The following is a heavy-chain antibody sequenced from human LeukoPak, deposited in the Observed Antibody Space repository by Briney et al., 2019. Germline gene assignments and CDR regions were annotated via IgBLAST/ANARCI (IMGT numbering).Heavy chain of an antibody. CDR1: GYSISSGYY. V-gene: IGHV4-38-2*01. J-gene: IGHJ4*02. CDR3: ARSSTSCYVDY. D-gene: IGHD2-2*01. CDR2: IYHSGST. Sequence: PSETLSLTCAVSGYSISSGYYWGWIRQPPGKGLGWFGSIYHSGSTYYNPTLKSRVTISVNTSKNQCSLKLSSVTAADTAVYYCARSSTSCYVDYWGQGTLVTVSS.